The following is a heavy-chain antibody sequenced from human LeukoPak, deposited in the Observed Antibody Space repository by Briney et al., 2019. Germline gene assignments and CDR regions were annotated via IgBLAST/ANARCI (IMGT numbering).Heavy chain of an antibody. D-gene: IGHD1-1*01. Sequence: GGSLRLSCAASGFTVSSSYMNWVRQAPGKGLEWVSLIYGGGSTYYADSVKGRFTISRDNSKNTLYLQMNSLRAEDTAVYYCAKAPPYKKYFDYWGQGTLVTVSS. J-gene: IGHJ4*02. CDR2: IYGGGST. CDR1: GFTVSSSY. CDR3: AKAPPYKKYFDY. V-gene: IGHV3-53*01.